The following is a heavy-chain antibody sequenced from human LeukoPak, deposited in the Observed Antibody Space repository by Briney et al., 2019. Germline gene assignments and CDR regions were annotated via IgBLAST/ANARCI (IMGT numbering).Heavy chain of an antibody. J-gene: IGHJ5*02. CDR3: ARAEGLKYNWFDP. CDR2: IYSGGST. D-gene: IGHD6-19*01. Sequence: GGSLRLSCAASGFTVSSNYMTWVRQAPGKGLEWVSVIYSGGSTYYADSVKGRFTSSRDNSKNTLYLQMNSLRAEDTAVYYCARAEGLKYNWFDPWGQGTLVTVSS. CDR1: GFTVSSNY. V-gene: IGHV3-53*01.